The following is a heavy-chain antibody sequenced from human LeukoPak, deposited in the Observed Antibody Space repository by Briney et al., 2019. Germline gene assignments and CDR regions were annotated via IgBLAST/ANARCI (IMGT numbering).Heavy chain of an antibody. V-gene: IGHV1-69*13. J-gene: IGHJ4*02. D-gene: IGHD6-19*01. Sequence: SVTVSFTASGGTFSSYAISWVRQAPGQGLEWMGGIIPIFGTANYAQKFQGRVTITADESTSTAYMELSSLRSEDTAVYYCARGRVDGSGWGEFDYWGQGTLVTVSS. CDR2: IIPIFGTA. CDR1: GGTFSSYA. CDR3: ARGRVDGSGWGEFDY.